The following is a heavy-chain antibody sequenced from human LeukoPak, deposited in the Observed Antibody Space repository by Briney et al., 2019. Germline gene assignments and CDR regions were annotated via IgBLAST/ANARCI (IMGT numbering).Heavy chain of an antibody. V-gene: IGHV1-46*01. Sequence: ASVKVSCKASGYTFTSYYMHWVRQAPGQGLEWMGIINPSGGSTSYAQKFQGRVTVTRDTSTSTVYMELSSLRSEDTAVYYCARDGSTVTHDYWGQGTLVTVSS. D-gene: IGHD4-17*01. J-gene: IGHJ4*02. CDR1: GYTFTSYY. CDR3: ARDGSTVTHDY. CDR2: INPSGGST.